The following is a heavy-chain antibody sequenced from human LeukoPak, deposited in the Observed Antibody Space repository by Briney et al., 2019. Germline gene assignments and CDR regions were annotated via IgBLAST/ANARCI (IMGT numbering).Heavy chain of an antibody. Sequence: GGSLRLSCAASGFTFDYYGMSWVRQAPGKGLEWVSGINWNGGSTGYAEYVKGRFTISRDNAKNSLYLQMNSLRAEDTALYYCAREATDYYDSSGDHNMDVWGKGTMVTVSS. J-gene: IGHJ6*03. D-gene: IGHD3-22*01. CDR3: AREATDYYDSSGDHNMDV. CDR2: INWNGGST. V-gene: IGHV3-20*04. CDR1: GFTFDYYG.